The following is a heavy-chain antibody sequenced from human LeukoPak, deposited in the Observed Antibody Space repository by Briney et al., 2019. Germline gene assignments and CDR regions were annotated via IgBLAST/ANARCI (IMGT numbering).Heavy chain of an antibody. J-gene: IGHJ3*02. D-gene: IGHD7-27*01. CDR2: VLYVGSKK. CDR1: GFNFNKYT. CDR3: ASDNWGGAFDI. V-gene: IGHV3-30*04. Sequence: PGGSLRLSCGASGFNFNKYTLHWVRQAPGKELDGVGGVLYVGSKKHLADAVKDRFTNISGNFKNLMYVKLNSLSPEDTAVYYCASDNWGGAFDIWGQGTMVTVSS.